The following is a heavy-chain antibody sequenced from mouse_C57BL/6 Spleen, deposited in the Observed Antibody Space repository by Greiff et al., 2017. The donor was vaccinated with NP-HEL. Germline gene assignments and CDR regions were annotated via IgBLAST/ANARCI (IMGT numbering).Heavy chain of an antibody. CDR1: GYTFTSYW. Sequence: VKLQESGAELVKPGASVKLSCKASGYTFTSYWMHWVKQRPGRGLEWIGRIDPNSGGTKYNEKFKSKATLTVDKPSSTAYMQLSSLTSEDSAVYYCARCDYDRDYYAMDYWGQGTSVTVSS. V-gene: IGHV1-72*01. D-gene: IGHD2-4*01. CDR2: IDPNSGGT. CDR3: ARCDYDRDYYAMDY. J-gene: IGHJ4*01.